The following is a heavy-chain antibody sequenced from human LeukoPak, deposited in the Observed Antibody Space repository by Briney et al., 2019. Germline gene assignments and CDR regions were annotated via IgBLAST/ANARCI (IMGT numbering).Heavy chain of an antibody. CDR1: GFTFRSYG. D-gene: IGHD6-13*01. CDR2: IQYDGSNK. V-gene: IGHV3-30*02. J-gene: IGHJ6*03. Sequence: GGSLRLSCAAFGFTFRSYGMHWVRQAPGKGLEWMAFIQYDGSNKYYADSVKGRFTISRDNSKSTLDLQMDSLRPEDTAVYYCARWIGAAGIEYHYYMDVWGRGTTVTVSS. CDR3: ARWIGAAGIEYHYYMDV.